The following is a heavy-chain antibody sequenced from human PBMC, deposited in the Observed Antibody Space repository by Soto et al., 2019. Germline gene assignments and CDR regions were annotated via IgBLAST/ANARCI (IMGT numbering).Heavy chain of an antibody. J-gene: IGHJ6*02. D-gene: IGHD1-1*01. CDR3: ARDLWVEPELYYYGMDV. Sequence: SETLSLTCTVSGDSISSADYYWSWIRQTPGKGLEWIGHIFYSGTTYYNPSLKSRLTISVDTSKNHFSLRLTSVTAADTAVYYCARDLWVEPELYYYGMDVWGQGTTVTSP. CDR1: GDSISSADYY. CDR2: IFYSGTT. V-gene: IGHV4-30-4*01.